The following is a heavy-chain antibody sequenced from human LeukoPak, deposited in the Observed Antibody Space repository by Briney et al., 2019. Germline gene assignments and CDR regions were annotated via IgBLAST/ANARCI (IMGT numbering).Heavy chain of an antibody. CDR3: ASRYSSGLETIDY. J-gene: IGHJ4*02. CDR1: GGTFSSYA. Sequence: SVKVSCKASGGTFSSYAISWVRQAPGQGLEWMGRIIPIFGTANYAQKFQGRVTITTDESTSTAYMELSSLRSEDTAVYYCASRYSSGLETIDYWGQGTLVTVSS. D-gene: IGHD6-19*01. V-gene: IGHV1-69*05. CDR2: IIPIFGTA.